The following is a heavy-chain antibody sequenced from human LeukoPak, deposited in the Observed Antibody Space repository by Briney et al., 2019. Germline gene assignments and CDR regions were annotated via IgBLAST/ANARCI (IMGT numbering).Heavy chain of an antibody. D-gene: IGHD5-24*01. CDR2: INPNSGGT. CDR1: GYTFTGYY. V-gene: IGHV1-2*02. J-gene: IGHJ4*02. Sequence: GASVKVSRKASGYTFTGYYMHWVRQAPGQGLEWMGWINPNSGGTNYAQKFQGRVTMTRDTSISTAYMELSRLRSDDTAVYYCAREGRGTTMSDFDYWGQGTLVTVSS. CDR3: AREGRGTTMSDFDY.